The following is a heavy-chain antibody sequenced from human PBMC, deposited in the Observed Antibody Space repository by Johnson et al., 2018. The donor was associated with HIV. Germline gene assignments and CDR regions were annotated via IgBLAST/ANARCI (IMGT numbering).Heavy chain of an antibody. CDR3: ARMTTTGSHHDGFDI. D-gene: IGHD4-17*01. V-gene: IGHV3-66*01. CDR2: IYSGDST. CDR1: GFTVSSNY. Sequence: EVQLVESGGGVVQPGRSLRLSCAASGFTVSSNYMSWVRQAPGKGLEWVSVIYSGDSTYYADSVKGRFTISRDNSKNTLYLQMNRLRAEDTAVYYCARMTTTGSHHDGFDIWGQGTMVTVSS. J-gene: IGHJ3*02.